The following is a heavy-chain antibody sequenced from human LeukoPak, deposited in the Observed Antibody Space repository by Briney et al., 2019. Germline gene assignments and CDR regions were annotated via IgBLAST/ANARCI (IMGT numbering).Heavy chain of an antibody. CDR2: INPNSGGT. J-gene: IGHJ4*02. D-gene: IGHD6-13*01. V-gene: IGHV1-2*02. Sequence: ASVKVSCKASGYTCTGYSVHWVRQAPGQGLEWMGWINPNSGGTKYALKFQGRVTMTRDTSISTAYMELSRLTSDDTAVYYCARDLSIAAPGTDFDYWGQGTLVTVSS. CDR3: ARDLSIAAPGTDFDY. CDR1: GYTCTGYS.